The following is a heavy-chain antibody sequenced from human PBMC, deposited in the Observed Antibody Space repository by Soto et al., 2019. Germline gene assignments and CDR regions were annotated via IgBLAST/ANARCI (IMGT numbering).Heavy chain of an antibody. CDR3: ARDNGFGESDV. Sequence: QVQVVQSGAEVKKPGASVKVSCKASGYSFTSYGISWVRQAPGQGLEWMGWISADNGNTNYAQKHQGRVTMTTDTSTRTANMERRSLRSDDTDVYYCARDNGFGESDVWGQGTTVTVSS. CDR2: ISADNGNT. D-gene: IGHD3-10*01. J-gene: IGHJ6*02. CDR1: GYSFTSYG. V-gene: IGHV1-18*01.